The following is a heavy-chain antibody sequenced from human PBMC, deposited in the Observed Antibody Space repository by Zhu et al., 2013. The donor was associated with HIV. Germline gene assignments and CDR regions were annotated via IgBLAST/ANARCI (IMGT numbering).Heavy chain of an antibody. D-gene: IGHD6-19*01. Sequence: QVQLVQSGAEVRKPGASVKVSCKTSGYTFTHYYIHWVRQAPGQGLEWVGWINPNNGATSYAVKFQGRVAMTTSTSLNTAYLELSRLISADTAVYYCARDVVSNGWYSLRYKHYGMDVWGQGP. V-gene: IGHV1-2*02. J-gene: IGHJ6*02. CDR2: INPNNGAT. CDR1: GYTFTHYY. CDR3: ARDVVSNGWYSLRYKHYGMDV.